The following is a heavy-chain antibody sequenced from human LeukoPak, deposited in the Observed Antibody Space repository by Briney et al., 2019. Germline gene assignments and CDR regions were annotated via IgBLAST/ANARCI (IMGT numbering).Heavy chain of an antibody. CDR2: IYYSGST. CDR3: ARDLLGYCSGGSCYSDEGDY. Sequence: SETLSLTCTVSGGSISSSSYYWGWIRQPPGKGLEWIGSIYYSGSTYYNPSLKSRVTISVDTSKNQFSLKLSSVTAADTAVYYCARDLLGYCSGGSCYSDEGDYWGQGTLVTVSS. CDR1: GGSISSSSYY. V-gene: IGHV4-39*07. J-gene: IGHJ4*02. D-gene: IGHD2-15*01.